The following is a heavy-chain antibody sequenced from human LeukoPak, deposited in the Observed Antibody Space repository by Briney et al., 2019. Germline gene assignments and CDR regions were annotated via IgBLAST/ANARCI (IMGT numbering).Heavy chain of an antibody. J-gene: IGHJ3*02. CDR3: ARETAPFWSGYELGLRDGNAFDI. CDR1: GFTFSSYW. V-gene: IGHV3-74*01. Sequence: PGGSLRLSCAASGFTFSSYWMHWVRQAPGKGLVWVSRINTDGSSTSYADSVKGRFTISRDNAKNTLYLQMNSLRAEDTAVYYCARETAPFWSGYELGLRDGNAFDIWGQGTMVTVSS. CDR2: INTDGSST. D-gene: IGHD3-3*01.